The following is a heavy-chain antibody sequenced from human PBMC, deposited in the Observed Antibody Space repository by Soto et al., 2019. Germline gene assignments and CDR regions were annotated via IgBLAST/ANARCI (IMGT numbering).Heavy chain of an antibody. CDR1: GFDFSDFH. CDR2: ISSSLGHT. V-gene: IGHV3-11*03. CDR3: AANWNFGLNF. J-gene: IGHJ4*02. D-gene: IGHD1-1*01. Sequence: RRLSCVASGFDFSDFHISWVRQAPGKGLEWISYISSSLGHTDYAESVKGRFTISRDNAKSSVFLEMSDLRSDDTAVYYCAANWNFGLNFWGQGTLVTVSS.